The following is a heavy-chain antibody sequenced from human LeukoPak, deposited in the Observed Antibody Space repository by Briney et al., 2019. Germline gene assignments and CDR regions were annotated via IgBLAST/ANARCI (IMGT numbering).Heavy chain of an antibody. CDR1: GGSVSSGSYY. CDR2: IYYSGST. D-gene: IGHD6-13*01. Sequence: PSETLSLTCTVSGGSVSSGSYYWSWIRQPPGKGLEGLRYIYYSGSTSYNPSLKSRVTISVDTSKNQFSLKLSSVTAADTAVYYCAREMEDSSSWYFDWGQGTLVTVSS. J-gene: IGHJ4*02. V-gene: IGHV4-61*01. CDR3: AREMEDSSSWYFD.